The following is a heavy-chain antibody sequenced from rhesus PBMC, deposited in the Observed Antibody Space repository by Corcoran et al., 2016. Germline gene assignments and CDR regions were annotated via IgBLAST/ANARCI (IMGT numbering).Heavy chain of an antibody. CDR3: ASEYSNYGFDY. CDR1: GGSISGGYY. CDR2: IYGNSAST. J-gene: IGHJ4*01. V-gene: IGHV4S7*01. Sequence: QVQLQESGPGLVKPSETLSLTCAVSGGSISGGYYWGWIRQHPGKGLVWVGNIYGNSASTYYNPSLKSRVTISKDTSKNQFSLKLSSVTAADTAVYYCASEYSNYGFDYWGQGVLVTVSS. D-gene: IGHD4-23*01.